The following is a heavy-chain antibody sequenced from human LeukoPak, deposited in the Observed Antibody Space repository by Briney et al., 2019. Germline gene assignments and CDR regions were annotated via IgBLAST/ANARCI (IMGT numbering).Heavy chain of an antibody. V-gene: IGHV3-30*04. J-gene: IGHJ3*02. CDR2: ISYDGSNK. D-gene: IGHD1-26*01. CDR3: ARDYRAYSVAFDI. CDR1: GFTFSSYA. Sequence: GGSLTLSCAASGFTFSSYAMHWVRQAPGKGLEWVAVISYDGSNKYYADSVKGRFTISRDNSKNTLYLQMNSLRAEDTAVYYCARDYRAYSVAFDIWGQGTMVTVSS.